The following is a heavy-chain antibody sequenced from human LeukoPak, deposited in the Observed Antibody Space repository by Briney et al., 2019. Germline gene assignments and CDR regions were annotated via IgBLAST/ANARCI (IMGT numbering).Heavy chain of an antibody. CDR3: ARDSGYSSGWWSY. CDR1: GGSISSSSYY. D-gene: IGHD6-19*01. Sequence: EPSETLSLTCTLSGGSISSSSYYWGWIRQSPGKGLEWIGRIYTSGSANYNPSLKSRVTISVDKSKNQFSLKLSSVTAADTAVYYCARDSGYSSGWWSYWGQGTLVTVSS. J-gene: IGHJ4*02. V-gene: IGHV4-39*07. CDR2: IYTSGSA.